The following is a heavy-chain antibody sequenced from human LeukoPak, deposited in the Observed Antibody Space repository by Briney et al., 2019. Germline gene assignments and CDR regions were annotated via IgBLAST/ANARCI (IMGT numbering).Heavy chain of an antibody. J-gene: IGHJ4*02. Sequence: SETLSLTCTVSGGSISNSNYYWGWIRQPPGKGLEWIGSIYYSGSTYYNPSLKSRVTISVDTSRNQFSLKLSSVTAADTAVYYCARHIRSYDILTGYYIGYFDYWGQGSLVTVSS. CDR1: GGSISNSNYY. V-gene: IGHV4-39*01. CDR2: IYYSGST. CDR3: ARHIRSYDILTGYYIGYFDY. D-gene: IGHD3-9*01.